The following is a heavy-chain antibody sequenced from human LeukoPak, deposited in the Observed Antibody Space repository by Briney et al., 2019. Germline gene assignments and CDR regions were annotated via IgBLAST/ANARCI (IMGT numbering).Heavy chain of an antibody. CDR3: AKDRRDGYNSFDY. D-gene: IGHD5-24*01. CDR2: ISYDGSNK. J-gene: IGHJ4*02. V-gene: IGHV3-30*18. Sequence: GGSLRLSCAASGFTFSSYGMHWVRQAPSKGLEWVAVISYDGSNKYYADSVKGRFTICRDNSKNTLYLQMNSLRAEDTAVYYCAKDRRDGYNSFDYWGQGTLVTVSS. CDR1: GFTFSSYG.